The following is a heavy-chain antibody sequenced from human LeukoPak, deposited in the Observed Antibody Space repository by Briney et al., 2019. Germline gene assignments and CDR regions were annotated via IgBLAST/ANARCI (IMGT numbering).Heavy chain of an antibody. CDR3: ARAGGYQSFDY. CDR2: VSSGSSYI. J-gene: IGHJ4*02. CDR1: GFTFSTYS. Sequence: KSGGSLRLSCAASGFTFSTYSMSWVRQAPGKGLEWVSSVSSGSSYIYYADSVKGRFTISRDNAKNSLYLQMNSLRAEGTAVYYCARAGGYQSFDYWGQGTLVTVSS. D-gene: IGHD5-12*01. V-gene: IGHV3-21*01.